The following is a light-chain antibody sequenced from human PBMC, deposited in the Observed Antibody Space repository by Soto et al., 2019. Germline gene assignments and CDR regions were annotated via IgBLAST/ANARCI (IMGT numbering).Light chain of an antibody. Sequence: EIVMTQSPATLSVSPGERATLFCRASQSLSSSLAWYQQRPGQAPRLLIYGASTRATGISVRFSGSGSGTEFTLTISSLQSEDFAVYYCQQYNNWPYTFGQGTKLEIK. CDR3: QQYNNWPYT. V-gene: IGKV3-15*01. CDR1: QSLSSS. CDR2: GAS. J-gene: IGKJ2*01.